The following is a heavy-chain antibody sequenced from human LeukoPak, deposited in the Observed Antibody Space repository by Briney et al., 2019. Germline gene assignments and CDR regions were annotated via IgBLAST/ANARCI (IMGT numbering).Heavy chain of an antibody. J-gene: IGHJ4*02. CDR1: GFTFSSYW. Sequence: GGSLRLSCAASGFTFSSYWMTWVRQAPGKGLEWVANIKHDGSEEYYVDSVKGRFTISRDNAKNSLYPQMNSLRAEDTAVYYCARTLGYCSSTNCFLTFDYWGQGTLVTVSS. D-gene: IGHD2-2*01. V-gene: IGHV3-7*04. CDR2: IKHDGSEE. CDR3: ARTLGYCSSTNCFLTFDY.